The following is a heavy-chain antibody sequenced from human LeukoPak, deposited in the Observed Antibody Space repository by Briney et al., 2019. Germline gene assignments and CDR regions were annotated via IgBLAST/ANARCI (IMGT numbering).Heavy chain of an antibody. CDR1: GFTFSSYA. D-gene: IGHD3-10*01. V-gene: IGHV3-23*01. CDR2: ISGSGGST. J-gene: IGHJ6*03. Sequence: GGSLRLSCAASGFTFSSYAMSWVRQAPGKGLEWVSAISGSGGSTYYADSVKGRFTISRDNSKNTLYPQMNSLRAEDTAVYYCAKAPLSGYYYYMDVWGKGTTVTVSS. CDR3: AKAPLSGYYYYMDV.